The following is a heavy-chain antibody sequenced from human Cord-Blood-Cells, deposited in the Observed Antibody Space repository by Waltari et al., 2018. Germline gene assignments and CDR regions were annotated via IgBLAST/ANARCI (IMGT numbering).Heavy chain of an antibody. Sequence: QVQLVESGGGVVQPGRSLRLSCAASGFTFSSYGMHWVRQAPGKGLEWVAVIWYDGSNKYYADSVKGRFTISRDNSKNTLYLQMNSLRAEDTAVYYCARATSMGYYFDYWGQGTLVTVSS. D-gene: IGHD3-16*01. V-gene: IGHV3-33*01. CDR1: GFTFSSYG. CDR2: IWYDGSNK. J-gene: IGHJ4*02. CDR3: ARATSMGYYFDY.